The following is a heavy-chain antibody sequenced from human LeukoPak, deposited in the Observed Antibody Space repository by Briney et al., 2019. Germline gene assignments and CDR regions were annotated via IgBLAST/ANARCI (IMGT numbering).Heavy chain of an antibody. CDR3: ARDSAVSGYYYYGMDV. CDR2: IYTSGST. D-gene: IGHD6-19*01. J-gene: IGHJ6*02. V-gene: IGHV4-4*07. CDR1: GGSISSYY. Sequence: SETLSLTCTVSGGSISSYYWSWIRQPAGKGLEWIGRIYTSGSTNYNPSLKSRVTISVDTSKNQFSLKLSSVTAADTAVYYCARDSAVSGYYYYGMDVWGQGTTVTVSS.